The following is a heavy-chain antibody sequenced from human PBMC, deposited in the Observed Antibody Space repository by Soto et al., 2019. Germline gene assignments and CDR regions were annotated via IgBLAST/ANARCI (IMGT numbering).Heavy chain of an antibody. CDR1: GGSISSGDYY. Sequence: QVQLQESGPGLVKPSQTLSLTCTVSGGSISSGDYYWSWIRQPPGKGLEWIGYIYYSGSTYYNPSLRSRVPTSVATSKNQFSLKLSSVTAADTAVYYCARVGVPTRYNWFDPWGQGTLVTVSS. V-gene: IGHV4-30-4*01. D-gene: IGHD2-2*01. CDR2: IYYSGST. CDR3: ARVGVPTRYNWFDP. J-gene: IGHJ5*02.